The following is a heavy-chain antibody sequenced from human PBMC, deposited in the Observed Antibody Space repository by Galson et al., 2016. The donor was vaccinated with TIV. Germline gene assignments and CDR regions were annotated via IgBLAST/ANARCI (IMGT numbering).Heavy chain of an antibody. Sequence: QSGAEVKKPGESLKISCKGSGYSFTTYWIGWVRQMPGKGLEWMGIINPGDSDARYGPSFQGPVTISADKSISTAYLQWSSLKASDTAMYYCARRREWVDCSGGGCYYYYGLDVWGQGTSVTVSS. D-gene: IGHD2-15*01. CDR3: ARRREWVDCSGGGCYYYYGLDV. CDR2: INPGDSDA. CDR1: GYSFTTYW. V-gene: IGHV5-51*01. J-gene: IGHJ6*02.